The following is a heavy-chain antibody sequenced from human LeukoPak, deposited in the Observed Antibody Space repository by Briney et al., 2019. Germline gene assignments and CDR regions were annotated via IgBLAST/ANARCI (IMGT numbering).Heavy chain of an antibody. J-gene: IGHJ4*02. D-gene: IGHD2-2*02. V-gene: IGHV3-23*01. CDR3: ARDLRTGVYQLLYVARGPFDY. CDR2: ISCSGGST. CDR1: GFTFRSYA. Sequence: SGGGLVQPGGSLRLSCAASGFTFRSYAMSWVRQAPGKGLEWVSAISCSGGSTYYADSVKGRFTISRDNSKNTLYLQMNSLRAEDTAVYYCARDLRTGVYQLLYVARGPFDYWGQGTLVTVSS.